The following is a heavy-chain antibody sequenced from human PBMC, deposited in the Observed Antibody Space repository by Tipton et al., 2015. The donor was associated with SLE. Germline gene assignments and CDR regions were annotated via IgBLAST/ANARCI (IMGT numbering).Heavy chain of an antibody. CDR2: IFYSGST. V-gene: IGHV4-39*01. Sequence: TLSLTCTVSGDSISSRSYHWGWIRQPPGKGLEWIGSIFYSGSTSYNPSLQSRLTISVDTPKNQFSLKLNSVTASDTAVYYCARQVASFDYWGQGTLVTVSS. J-gene: IGHJ4*02. CDR3: ARQVASFDY. D-gene: IGHD5-12*01. CDR1: GDSISSRSYH.